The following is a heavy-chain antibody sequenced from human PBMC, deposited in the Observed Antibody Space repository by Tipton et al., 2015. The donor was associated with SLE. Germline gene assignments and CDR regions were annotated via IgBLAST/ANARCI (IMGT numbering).Heavy chain of an antibody. D-gene: IGHD3-22*01. Sequence: SLRLSCAVSGFTFCDYYLSWIRPAPGKGLGWLSYISSGGSTQFNADSVRGRFTISRDNAKTSLYLQMNSLRAEDTAVYYCTRDHYFYDSGGVYTFDLWGQGTLVTVSS. CDR3: TRDHYFYDSGGVYTFDL. J-gene: IGHJ3*01. V-gene: IGHV3-11*04. CDR1: GFTFCDYY. CDR2: ISSGGSTQ.